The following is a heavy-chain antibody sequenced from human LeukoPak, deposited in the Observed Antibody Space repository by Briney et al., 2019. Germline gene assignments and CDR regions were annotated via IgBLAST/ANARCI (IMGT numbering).Heavy chain of an antibody. J-gene: IGHJ2*01. CDR1: GFTFSSYE. CDR3: ARGLDGNSIWYFDL. Sequence: GGSLRLSCAASGFTFSSYEMNWVRQAPGKGLEWVSYISSTSDTIYYGDSVRGRFAISRGNAKNSLYLQMNSLRVEDTAVYYCARGLDGNSIWYFDLWGRGTLVTVSS. D-gene: IGHD4-23*01. CDR2: ISSTSDTI. V-gene: IGHV3-48*01.